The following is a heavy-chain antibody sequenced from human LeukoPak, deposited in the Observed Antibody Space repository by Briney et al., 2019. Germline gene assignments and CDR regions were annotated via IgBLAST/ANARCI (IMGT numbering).Heavy chain of an antibody. Sequence: GGSLRLSCAASGFTFSDYSMNWVRQAPGKGLEWISYIRPNTNTIYYADSVKGRFTISRDTSKNTLYLQMNNLRADDTAVYYCARDPQVSYWGQGALVTVSS. V-gene: IGHV3-48*01. CDR1: GFTFSDYS. CDR3: ARDPQVSY. CDR2: IRPNTNTI. J-gene: IGHJ4*02.